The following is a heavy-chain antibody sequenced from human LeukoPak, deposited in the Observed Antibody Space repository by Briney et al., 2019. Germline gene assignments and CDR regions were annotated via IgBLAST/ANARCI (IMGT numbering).Heavy chain of an antibody. CDR3: ARGITMVRGAFDY. J-gene: IGHJ4*02. CDR2: IYYSGST. D-gene: IGHD3-10*01. Sequence: SETLSLTCTVSGGSISSYYWSWIRKPPGKGLEWIGYIYYSGSTNYNPSLKSRVTISVDTSKNQFSLKLSSVTAADTAVYYCARGITMVRGAFDYWGQGTLVTVSS. CDR1: GGSISSYY. V-gene: IGHV4-59*01.